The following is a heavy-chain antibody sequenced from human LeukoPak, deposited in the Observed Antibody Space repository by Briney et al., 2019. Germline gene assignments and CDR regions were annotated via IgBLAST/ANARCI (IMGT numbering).Heavy chain of an antibody. V-gene: IGHV3-53*01. Sequence: GGSLRPSCAASGFTVSSNYMSWVRQAPGKGLEWVSVIYSGGSTYYADSVKGRFTISRDNSQNTLYLQMNSLRAEDTAVYYCARENSGSYRVRWFDPWGQGTLVTVSS. CDR2: IYSGGST. CDR3: ARENSGSYRVRWFDP. J-gene: IGHJ5*02. CDR1: GFTVSSNY. D-gene: IGHD1-26*01.